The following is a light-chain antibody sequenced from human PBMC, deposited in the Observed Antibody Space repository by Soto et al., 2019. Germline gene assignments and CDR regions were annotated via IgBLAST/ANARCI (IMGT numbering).Light chain of an antibody. Sequence: EIVLTQSPATLSLSPGERATLSCRASQSVNSYFAWYQQKCGQAPRLLIYDTSNRATGIPDRFSGSGSGTNFILVISSLDPENAAVSYCQQRSSWPTFGQGTRLEIK. V-gene: IGKV3-11*01. CDR2: DTS. CDR3: QQRSSWPT. J-gene: IGKJ2*01. CDR1: QSVNSY.